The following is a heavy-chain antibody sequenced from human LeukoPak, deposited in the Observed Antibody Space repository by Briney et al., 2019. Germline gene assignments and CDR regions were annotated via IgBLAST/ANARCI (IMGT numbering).Heavy chain of an antibody. V-gene: IGHV3-30-3*01. D-gene: IGHD1-26*01. CDR1: GFTFSSYA. Sequence: GGSLRLSCAASGFTFSSYAMHWVRQAPGKGLEWVAVISYDGSNKYYADSVKGRFTISRDNAKNSLYLQMNSLRAEDTAVYYCAGGVGATRFDYWGQGTLVTVSS. CDR3: AGGVGATRFDY. CDR2: ISYDGSNK. J-gene: IGHJ4*02.